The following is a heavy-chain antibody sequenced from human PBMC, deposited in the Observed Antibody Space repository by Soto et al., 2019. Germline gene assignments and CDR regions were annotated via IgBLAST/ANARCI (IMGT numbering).Heavy chain of an antibody. Sequence: PSETLSLTCTVSGGSISSGGYYWRWIRQHPGKRLEWIRYIYYSGGHHYKPSLKSRVTISVDTSKNQSSLKRSSVTAADTAVYYCARSVFPWGGGVLVTVSS. J-gene: IGHJ5*02. CDR3: ARSVFP. V-gene: IGHV4-31*03. CDR2: IYYSGGH. CDR1: GGSISSGGYY.